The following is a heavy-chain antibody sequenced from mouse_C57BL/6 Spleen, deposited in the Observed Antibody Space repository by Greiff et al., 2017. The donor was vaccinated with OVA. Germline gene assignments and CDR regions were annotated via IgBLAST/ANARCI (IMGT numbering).Heavy chain of an antibody. CDR1: GYTFTSYG. D-gene: IGHD2-5*01. CDR3: ARREGYSNSFDY. Sequence: QVQLKQSGAELARPGASVKLSCKASGYTFTSYGISWVKQRTGQGLEWIGEIYPRSGNTYYNEKFKGKATLTADKSSSTADMELRSLTSEDSAVYFCARREGYSNSFDYWGQGTTLTVSS. CDR2: IYPRSGNT. V-gene: IGHV1-81*01. J-gene: IGHJ2*01.